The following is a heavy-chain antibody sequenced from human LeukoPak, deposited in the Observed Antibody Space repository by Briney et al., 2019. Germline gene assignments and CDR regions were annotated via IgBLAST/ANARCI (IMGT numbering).Heavy chain of an antibody. Sequence: LAGGSLRLSCAASGFTFSTYWMSWVRQAPGKGLEWVANIKQDGSEKYYVDSVKGRFTISRDNAKNSLYLQMSSLRADDTAVYYCARDLPTGSDYFDYWGQGTLVTVSS. CDR1: GFTFSTYW. V-gene: IGHV3-7*01. J-gene: IGHJ4*02. CDR2: IKQDGSEK. CDR3: ARDLPTGSDYFDY. D-gene: IGHD6-6*01.